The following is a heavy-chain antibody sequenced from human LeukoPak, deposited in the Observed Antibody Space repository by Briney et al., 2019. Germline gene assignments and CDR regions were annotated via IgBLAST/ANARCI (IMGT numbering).Heavy chain of an antibody. J-gene: IGHJ4*02. Sequence: SETLSLTCTVSGGSISSYYWSWSRQPPGKGLEWIGSIYHSGSTYYNPSLTRRVTMSVDTSKNQLSMKLSSVTAADTAVYYCARNMVRGVIINYWGQGTLVTVSS. CDR1: GGSISSYY. D-gene: IGHD3-10*01. CDR2: IYHSGST. CDR3: ARNMVRGVIINY. V-gene: IGHV4-59*04.